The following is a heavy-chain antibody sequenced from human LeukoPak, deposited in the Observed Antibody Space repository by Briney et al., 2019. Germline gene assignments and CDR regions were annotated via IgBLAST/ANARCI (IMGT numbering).Heavy chain of an antibody. CDR1: GGTFSSYA. CDR3: AKAPRDDYSNYYYYYGMDV. CDR2: IIPILGIA. V-gene: IGHV1-69*04. D-gene: IGHD4-11*01. Sequence: SVKVSCKASGGTFSSYAISWVRQAPGQGLEWMGRIIPILGIANYAQKFQGRVTITADKSTSTAYMELSSLRSEDTAVYYCAKAPRDDYSNYYYYYGMDVWGQGTTVTVSS. J-gene: IGHJ6*02.